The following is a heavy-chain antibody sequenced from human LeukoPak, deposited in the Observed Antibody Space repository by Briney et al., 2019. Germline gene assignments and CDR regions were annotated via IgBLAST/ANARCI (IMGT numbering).Heavy chain of an antibody. Sequence: PGGSLRLSCVASGFTFSSYGMHWVRQAPGKGLEWVAFIRHDGSNKYNGDSVKGRFTISKDNSKNTLYLQMTSLRAEDTAVYYCAKVANWGMTFYYYYMDVWGKGTTVTVSS. CDR2: IRHDGSNK. D-gene: IGHD7-27*01. J-gene: IGHJ6*03. V-gene: IGHV3-30*02. CDR3: AKVANWGMTFYYYYMDV. CDR1: GFTFSSYG.